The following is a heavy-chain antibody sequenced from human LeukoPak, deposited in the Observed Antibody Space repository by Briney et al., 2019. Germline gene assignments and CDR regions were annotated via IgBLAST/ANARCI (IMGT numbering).Heavy chain of an antibody. CDR3: ARLVSEYYYYMDV. CDR1: GGSISSSGYY. CDR2: IYYSGHT. Sequence: PSETLSLTCSVSGGSISSSGYYWGWIRQPPGKGLEWIGTIYYSGHTYYNPSLESRVTISVDTSKNHFSLNLSSVTAADTAVFYCARLVSEYYYYMDVWGKGTTVIVSS. V-gene: IGHV4-39*02. J-gene: IGHJ6*03.